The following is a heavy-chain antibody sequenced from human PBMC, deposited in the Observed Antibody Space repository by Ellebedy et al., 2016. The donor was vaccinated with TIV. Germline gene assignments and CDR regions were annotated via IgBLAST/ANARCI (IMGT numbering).Heavy chain of an antibody. V-gene: IGHV4-34*01. CDR3: ARNGEYALDY. D-gene: IGHD4-17*01. CDR1: GDSLNGYF. J-gene: IGHJ4*01. Sequence: SETLSLTCVVSGDSLNGYFWNWIRQPPGKGLEWIGEINHSGSTNYNPSLRGRVTLSVDKSNNQFSLKLTSVTAPDTAVYYCARNGEYALDYWGHGTLVTVSS. CDR2: INHSGST.